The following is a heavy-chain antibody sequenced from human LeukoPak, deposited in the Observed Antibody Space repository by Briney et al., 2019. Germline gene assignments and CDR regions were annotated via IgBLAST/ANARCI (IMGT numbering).Heavy chain of an antibody. J-gene: IGHJ4*02. CDR1: GGSFSGYY. V-gene: IGHV4-34*01. CDR3: ARYIAVAGFTHFDY. CDR2: INHSGST. Sequence: ASETLSLTCAVYGGSFSGYYWSWIRQPPGKGLEWIGEINHSGSTNYNPSLKSRVTISGDTSKNQFSLKLSSVTAADTAVYYCARYIAVAGFTHFDYWGQGTLVTVSS. D-gene: IGHD6-19*01.